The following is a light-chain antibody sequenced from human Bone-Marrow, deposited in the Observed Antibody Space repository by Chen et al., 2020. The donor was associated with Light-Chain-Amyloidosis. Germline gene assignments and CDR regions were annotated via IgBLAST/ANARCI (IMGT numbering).Light chain of an antibody. CDR2: GAS. J-gene: IGKJ3*01. V-gene: IGKV3-20*01. Sequence: EIVLTQSPGPLSVSPGERATLSCRASQRVSSTYLAWYQQKPGQAPRLLIYGASSRATGIPDRFSGSGSGTDFTLTISRVEPEDFAVYYCQQYDSTPLFTFGPGTKVDIK. CDR1: QRVSSTY. CDR3: QQYDSTPLFT.